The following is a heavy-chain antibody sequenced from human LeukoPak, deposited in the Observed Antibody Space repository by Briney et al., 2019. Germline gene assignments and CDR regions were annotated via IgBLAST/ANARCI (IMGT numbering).Heavy chain of an antibody. CDR1: CGSIRSGGYY. CDR3: ARASSSSWPDYFDY. CDR2: IYYSGST. Sequence: SETLSLTYTVSCGSIRSGGYYWSWIRQHPGRGLEWFGYIYYSGSTYYNPSLKSRVTISVDTSKNQFSLKLSSVTAADTAVYYCARASSSSWPDYFDYWGQGTLVTVSS. V-gene: IGHV4-31*03. D-gene: IGHD6-13*01. J-gene: IGHJ4*02.